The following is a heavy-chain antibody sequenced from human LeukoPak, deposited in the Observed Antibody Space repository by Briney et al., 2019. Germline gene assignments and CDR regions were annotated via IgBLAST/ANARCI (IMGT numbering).Heavy chain of an antibody. CDR2: IIPIFGTA. V-gene: IGHV1-69*05. CDR1: GCTFSSYA. D-gene: IGHD1-26*01. CDR3: ARAQGIVGATSPFYYYYMDV. Sequence: SVKVSCKASGCTFSSYAISWVRQAPGQGLEWMGGIIPIFGTANYAQKFQGRVTITTDESTSTAYMELSSLRSEDTAVYYCARAQGIVGATSPFYYYYMDVWGKGTTVTVSS. J-gene: IGHJ6*03.